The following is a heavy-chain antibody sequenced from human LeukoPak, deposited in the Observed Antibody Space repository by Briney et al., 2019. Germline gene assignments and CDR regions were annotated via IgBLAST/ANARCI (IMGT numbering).Heavy chain of an antibody. D-gene: IGHD3-9*01. V-gene: IGHV3-30*03. J-gene: IGHJ3*02. CDR2: ISYDRSNK. CDR1: SFTFNSYG. CDR3: GGPSMTGYNRGYAFDI. Sequence: GVSLTLSCAASSFTFNSYGMLWPRQAPGKGLVGVTHISYDRSNKYYADSVNGLFTISRDNSKTSMDLQMDRLRGEDMAVYYSGGPSMTGYNRGYAFDIWGQGTMVTVSS.